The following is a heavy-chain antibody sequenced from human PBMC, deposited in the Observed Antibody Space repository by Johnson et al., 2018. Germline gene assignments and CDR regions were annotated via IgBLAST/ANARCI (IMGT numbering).Heavy chain of an antibody. D-gene: IGHD3-22*01. CDR1: GFTFSNAW. CDR2: IKSKTDGGTT. V-gene: IGHV3-15*07. CDR3: TTVTPPWVSSGYYFDAFDI. J-gene: IGHJ3*02. Sequence: VQLVQSGGGLVKPGGSLRLSCAASGFTFSNAWMNWVRQAPGKGLEWVGRIKSKTDGGTTDSAAPANGRFTTSRDDSKNTLYLQMNSLKSEDTAVYYFTTVTPPWVSSGYYFDAFDIWGQGTMVTVSS.